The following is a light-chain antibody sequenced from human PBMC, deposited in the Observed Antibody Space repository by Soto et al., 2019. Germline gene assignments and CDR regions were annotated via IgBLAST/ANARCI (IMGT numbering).Light chain of an antibody. Sequence: EIVLTQSPGTRSLSPGERATLSGRASQSVSRYLAWYQQKPGQGPRLLIYGASSRATGTPDRFSGSGSGTDFTLTINRLEPEDFALYYCQQYGSSPPTFGQGTKVDIK. CDR3: QQYGSSPPT. V-gene: IGKV3-20*01. J-gene: IGKJ1*01. CDR2: GAS. CDR1: QSVSRY.